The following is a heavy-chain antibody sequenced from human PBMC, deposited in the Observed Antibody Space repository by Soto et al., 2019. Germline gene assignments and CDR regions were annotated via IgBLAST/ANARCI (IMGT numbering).Heavy chain of an antibody. J-gene: IGHJ4*02. D-gene: IGHD3-3*01. CDR1: GGSFSDYY. CDR3: AREWWSGSLIGGSL. Sequence: QVQLQQWGAGLLKPSETLSLTCPVNGGSFSDYYWTWIRQPPGKGLEWIGEVNHGGSTHYNPSLKSRVSISVDTSKKQFSLILTFVTAADTAVYYCAREWWSGSLIGGSLGGEGTLVTDSS. CDR2: VNHGGST. V-gene: IGHV4-34*01.